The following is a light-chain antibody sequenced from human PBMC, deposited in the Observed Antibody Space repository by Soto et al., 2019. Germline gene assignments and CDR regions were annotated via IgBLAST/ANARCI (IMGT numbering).Light chain of an antibody. CDR2: DAS. V-gene: IGKV1-5*01. J-gene: IGKJ2*01. Sequence: DIEMTQSPSTLSASVGDRVSITCRASQSISSWLAWYQRKPGKAPKLLIYDASSLESGVPSRFSGSGSGTQFTLSISSLQPDDFATYYCQQCDSYPYTFGQGTNLEIK. CDR1: QSISSW. CDR3: QQCDSYPYT.